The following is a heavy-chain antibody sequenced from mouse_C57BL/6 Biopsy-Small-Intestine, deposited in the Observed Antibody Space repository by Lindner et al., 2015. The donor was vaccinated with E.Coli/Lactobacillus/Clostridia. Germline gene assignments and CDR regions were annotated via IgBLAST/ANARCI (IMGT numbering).Heavy chain of an antibody. CDR1: GYSFTDFN. J-gene: IGHJ3*01. Sequence: VQLQESGPEPVKPGASVKISCKASGYSFTDFNMNWVKQSNGLSLEWIGLINPNSGTTSFNQNFKGKATLTVDQSSSTAYMQLNSLTSEDSALYYCARRGGTGPFAYWGQGTLVTVSA. CDR2: INPNSGTT. CDR3: ARRGGTGPFAY. V-gene: IGHV1-39*01. D-gene: IGHD4-1*01.